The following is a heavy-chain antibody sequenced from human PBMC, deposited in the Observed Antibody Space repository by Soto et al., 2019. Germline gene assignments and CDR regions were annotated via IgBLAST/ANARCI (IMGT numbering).Heavy chain of an antibody. J-gene: IGHJ4*02. CDR1: GFTFDSYA. CDR3: AKDRLTVFGVVVTFED. V-gene: IGHV3-23*01. D-gene: IGHD3-3*01. Sequence: EVQLLESGGGLVQPGGFLRLSCATDGFTFDSYAMHWVRQAPGKGLEWVSSLSGSGYQTYYADSVKGRLTISRDRSKNTVYLQMNSLRAEDTAVYFCAKDRLTVFGVVVTFEDWGRGTLVTVAS. CDR2: LSGSGYQT.